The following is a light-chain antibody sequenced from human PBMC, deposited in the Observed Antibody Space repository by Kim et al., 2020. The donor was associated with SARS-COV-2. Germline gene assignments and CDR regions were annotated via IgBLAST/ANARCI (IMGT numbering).Light chain of an antibody. V-gene: IGLV1-44*01. CDR3: AAWDDSLNGRGV. CDR1: GSNIGSNT. Sequence: ELTQPPSASGTPGQRVTISCSGSGSNIGSNTVSWYQQFPGAAPKLLIYSDNQRPSGVPDRFSASKSGTSASLAISGLQSDDEADYYCAAWDDSLNGRGVFGGGTKLTVL. CDR2: SDN. J-gene: IGLJ3*02.